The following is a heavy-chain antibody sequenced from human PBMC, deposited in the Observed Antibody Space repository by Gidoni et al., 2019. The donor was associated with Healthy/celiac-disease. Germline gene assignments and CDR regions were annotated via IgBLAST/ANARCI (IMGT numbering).Heavy chain of an antibody. CDR3: ARDEDFGVVRYYYYYGMDV. CDR1: GFTFSSYS. CDR2: ISSSISYI. Sequence: EVQLVESGGGLVKPGGSLRLSCAAAGFTFSSYSMNWVRQAPGKGLEWVSSISSSISYIYYADSVKGRFTISRDNAKISLYLQMNSLRAEDTAVYYCARDEDFGVVRYYYYYGMDVWGQGTTVTVSS. V-gene: IGHV3-21*01. D-gene: IGHD3-3*01. J-gene: IGHJ6*02.